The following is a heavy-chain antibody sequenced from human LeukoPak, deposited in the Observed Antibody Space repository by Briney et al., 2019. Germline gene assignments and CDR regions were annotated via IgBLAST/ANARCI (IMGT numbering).Heavy chain of an antibody. CDR3: ATAARLVFYYYGMDV. J-gene: IGHJ6*02. V-gene: IGHV1-24*01. CDR1: GYTLTELS. D-gene: IGHD5-12*01. CDR2: FDPEDGET. Sequence: ASVKVSCKVSGYTLTELSMHWVRQAPGKGLEWMGGFDPEDGETIYAQKFQGRVTMTEDTSTDTACMELSSLRSEDTAVYYCATAARLVFYYYGMDVWGQGTTVTVSS.